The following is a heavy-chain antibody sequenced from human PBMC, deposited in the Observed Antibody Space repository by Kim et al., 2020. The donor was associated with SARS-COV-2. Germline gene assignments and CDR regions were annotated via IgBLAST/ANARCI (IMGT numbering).Heavy chain of an antibody. D-gene: IGHD3-3*01. CDR1: GGSISSYY. J-gene: IGHJ4*02. V-gene: IGHV4-59*01. Sequence: SETLSLTCTVSGGSISSYYWSWIRQPPGKGLEWIGYIYYSGSTNYNPSLKSRVTISVDTSKNQFSLKLSPVTAADTAVYYCARAAIFGTWDYWGQGTLVTVSS. CDR3: ARAAIFGTWDY. CDR2: IYYSGST.